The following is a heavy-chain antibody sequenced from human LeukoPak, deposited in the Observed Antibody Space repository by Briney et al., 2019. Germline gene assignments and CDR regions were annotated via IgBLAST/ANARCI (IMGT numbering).Heavy chain of an antibody. CDR1: GGSISRGAYY. J-gene: IGHJ4*02. CDR3: AREYSSSSGRSFDY. CDR2: ISSSTTNM. V-gene: IGHV3-48*01. D-gene: IGHD6-6*01. Sequence: ETLSLTCTVSGGSISRGAYYWNWVRQAPGKGLEWVSYISSSTTNMYYADSVKGRFTISRDNAKNSLYLQMNSLRAEDTAVYYCAREYSSSSGRSFDYWGQGTLVTVSS.